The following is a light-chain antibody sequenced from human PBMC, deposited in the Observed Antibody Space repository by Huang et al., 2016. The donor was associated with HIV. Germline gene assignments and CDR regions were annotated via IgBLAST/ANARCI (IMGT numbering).Light chain of an antibody. CDR3: QQRINWPPLT. Sequence: EIVLTQSPATLSLSPGERATLSCRASQSVSSFLAWYQQKPGQAPRLLIYDASNRATGGPARFSGRGSGTDFTLTISSLEPEDFAVYYCQQRINWPPLTFGGGTKVEI. CDR1: QSVSSF. J-gene: IGKJ4*01. V-gene: IGKV3-11*01. CDR2: DAS.